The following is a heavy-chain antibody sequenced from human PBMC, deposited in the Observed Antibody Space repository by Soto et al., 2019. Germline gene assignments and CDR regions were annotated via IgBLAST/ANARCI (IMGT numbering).Heavy chain of an antibody. CDR1: GFTFTRYA. Sequence: PVGSLSLSCAASGFTFTRYALNCVRPAPGQGLECVSAFGGPGGGTYYADSVKDRFTISRNNLKSTLYHQMRSPRAEDTAVHYWANGKISPPTHNSFDSWAQGTLVTVSS. CDR3: ANGKISPPTHNSFDS. V-gene: IGHV3-23*01. J-gene: IGHJ5*01. CDR2: FGGPGGGT.